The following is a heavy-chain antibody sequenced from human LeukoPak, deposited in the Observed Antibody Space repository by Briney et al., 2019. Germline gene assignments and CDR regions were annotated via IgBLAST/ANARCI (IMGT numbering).Heavy chain of an antibody. J-gene: IGHJ3*02. CDR2: INGESTFK. Sequence: GGSLRLSCTASGFSFSSPGMNWVRQAPGKGLEWVSSINGESTFKVYADSVKGRFTISRDNAKNSLYLQMDSLRAEDTAVYYCAKYQTGTWTSYDSSDIWGQGTLVTVSS. V-gene: IGHV3-21*01. D-gene: IGHD1-7*01. CDR3: AKYQTGTWTSYDSSDI. CDR1: GFSFSSPG.